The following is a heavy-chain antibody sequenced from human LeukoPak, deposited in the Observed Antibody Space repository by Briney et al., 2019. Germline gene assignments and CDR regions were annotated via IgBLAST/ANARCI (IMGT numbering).Heavy chain of an antibody. V-gene: IGHV3-48*01. CDR2: ISSSSSTI. CDR1: GFTFSSYS. CDR3: ARDGDYSDYARAFDI. Sequence: GGSLRLSCAASGFTFSSYSMNWVRQAPGKGLEWVSYISSSSSTIYYADSVKGRFTISRDNAKNSLYLQMNSLRAEDTAVYYCARDGDYSDYARAFDIWGQGTMVTVSS. J-gene: IGHJ3*02. D-gene: IGHD4-11*01.